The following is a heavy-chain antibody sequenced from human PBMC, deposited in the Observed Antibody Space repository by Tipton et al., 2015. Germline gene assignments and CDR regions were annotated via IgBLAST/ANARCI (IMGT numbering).Heavy chain of an antibody. V-gene: IGHV4-39*01. J-gene: IGHJ4*02. D-gene: IGHD2-21*02. CDR3: ASPSLPHDRGDYYFQS. CDR1: GGSVSSANYY. CDR2: LYFSGST. Sequence: TLSLTCSVSGGSVSSANYYWSWIRQPPGKGLEWIGSLYFSGSTYYNPSLESRVTISIDRFKNQFSLKLSSVTAADTAVYYCASPSLPHDRGDYYFQSWGQGSLVTVSS.